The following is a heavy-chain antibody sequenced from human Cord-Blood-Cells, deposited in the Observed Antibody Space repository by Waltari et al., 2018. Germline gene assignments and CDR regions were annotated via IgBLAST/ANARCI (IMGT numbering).Heavy chain of an antibody. CDR2: INPNSGAT. Sequence: QVQLVQSGAEVKKPGASVTVSCKASGYTFTGYYMHWVRQAPGQGLGVMGWINPNSGATNYEQKFQGWVTMTRDTSISTAYMELGRLRAYDTAVYYCARSGTANWFDPWGQGTLLTISP. V-gene: IGHV1-2*04. D-gene: IGHD6-13*01. CDR3: ARSGTANWFDP. J-gene: IGHJ5*02. CDR1: GYTFTGYY.